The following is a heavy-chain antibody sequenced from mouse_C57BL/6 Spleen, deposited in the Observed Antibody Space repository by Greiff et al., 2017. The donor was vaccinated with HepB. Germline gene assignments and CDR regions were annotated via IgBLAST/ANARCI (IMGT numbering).Heavy chain of an antibody. J-gene: IGHJ4*01. CDR2: ISSGSSTI. CDR1: GFTFSDYG. D-gene: IGHD2-5*01. V-gene: IGHV5-17*01. CDR3: AKKGYYYSNLFYAMDY. Sequence: EVKLMESGGGLVKPGGSLKLSCAASGFTFSDYGMHWVRQAPEKGLEWVAYISSGSSTIYYADTVKGRFTISRDNAKNTRFLQMTSLRAEDTAMYYCAKKGYYYSNLFYAMDYWVQGASVTVSS.